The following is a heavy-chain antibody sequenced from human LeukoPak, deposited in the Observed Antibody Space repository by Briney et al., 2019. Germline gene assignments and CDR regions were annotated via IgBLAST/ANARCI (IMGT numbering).Heavy chain of an antibody. J-gene: IGHJ4*02. CDR3: ARGVEYSSSSGLGY. D-gene: IGHD6-6*01. CDR1: GGSISSYY. CDR2: IYYSGGT. V-gene: IGHV4-59*01. Sequence: SETLSLTCTVSGGSISSYYWSWIRQPPGKGLEWIGYIYYSGGTNYNPSLKSRVTISVDTSKNQFSLKLSSVTAADTALYYCARGVEYSSSSGLGYWGQRTLVTVSS.